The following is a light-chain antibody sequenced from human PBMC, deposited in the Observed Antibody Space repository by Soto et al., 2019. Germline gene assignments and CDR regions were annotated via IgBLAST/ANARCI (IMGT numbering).Light chain of an antibody. Sequence: QSVLTQPPSASGTPGQRVTMSCSGSSSNIGSNNVAWYQQLPGTAPKPLINKNNRRLSGVPDRFSGSKSGSSASLAISGLQAEDEADYYCATWDDSLRRYVFGTGTKVTVL. J-gene: IGLJ1*01. CDR3: ATWDDSLRRYV. CDR2: KNN. CDR1: SSNIGSNN. V-gene: IGLV1-44*01.